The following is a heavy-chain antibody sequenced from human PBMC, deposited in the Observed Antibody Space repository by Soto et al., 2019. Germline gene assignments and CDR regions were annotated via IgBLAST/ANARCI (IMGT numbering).Heavy chain of an antibody. V-gene: IGHV3-53*01. D-gene: IGHD2-15*01. CDR1: GFTVSSNY. CDR2: IYSSGSS. Sequence: EVQLVESGGGLIQPGGSLRLSCAASGFTVSSNYMSWVRQAPGKGLEWVSIIYSSGSSYYADSVKGRFTISRDNSKNTLYLQMNSLRAEDTAVYYCAREAGGGCCNWFDPWGQGTLVTVSS. J-gene: IGHJ5*02. CDR3: AREAGGGCCNWFDP.